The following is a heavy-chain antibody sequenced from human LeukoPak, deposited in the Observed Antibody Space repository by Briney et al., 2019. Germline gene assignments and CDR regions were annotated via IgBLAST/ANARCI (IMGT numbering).Heavy chain of an antibody. CDR3: ARGYSGYDRADY. Sequence: SVKVSCKASGGTFSSYAISWVRQAPGQGLEWMGGIIPIFGTANYAQKFQGRVTITADKSTSTAYMELSSLRSEDTAVYYCARGYSGYDRADYWGQGTLVTASS. J-gene: IGHJ4*02. CDR1: GGTFSSYA. D-gene: IGHD5-12*01. CDR2: IIPIFGTA. V-gene: IGHV1-69*06.